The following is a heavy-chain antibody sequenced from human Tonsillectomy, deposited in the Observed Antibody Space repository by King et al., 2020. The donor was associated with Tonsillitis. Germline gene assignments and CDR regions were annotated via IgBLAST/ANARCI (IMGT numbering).Heavy chain of an antibody. CDR3: ARDRDDYIFDY. D-gene: IGHD4/OR15-4a*01. CDR1: GFTFSSYG. Sequence: VQLVKSGGGVVQPGRSLRLSCATSGFTFSSYGMHWVRQAPGKGLEWVAVISYDGRNKYYVDSVKGRFTISRDNSKNKLYLQMNSLRAEDTAVYYCARDRDDYIFDYWGQGTLVTVSS. J-gene: IGHJ4*02. V-gene: IGHV3-33*05. CDR2: ISYDGRNK.